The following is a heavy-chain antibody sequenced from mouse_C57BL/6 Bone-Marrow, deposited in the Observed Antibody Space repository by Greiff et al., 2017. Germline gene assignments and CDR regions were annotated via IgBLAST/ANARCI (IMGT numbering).Heavy chain of an antibody. V-gene: IGHV1-69*01. Sequence: QVQLQQSGAELVMPGASVKLSCKASGYTFTSYWMHWVKQRPGQGLEWIGEIDPSDSYTNYNQKFKGKSTLTVDKSSSTAYMQLSSLTSEDSAVYYCARPGRLWRGFAYWGQGTLVTVSA. CDR1: GYTFTSYW. J-gene: IGHJ3*01. CDR2: IDPSDSYT. CDR3: ARPGRLWRGFAY. D-gene: IGHD1-1*02.